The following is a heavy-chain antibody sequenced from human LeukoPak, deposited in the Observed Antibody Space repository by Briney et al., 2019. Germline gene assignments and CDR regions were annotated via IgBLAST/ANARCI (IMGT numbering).Heavy chain of an antibody. CDR3: ARGPYYYDSSGYSNWFDP. Sequence: ASVKDSCKASGYTFTGYYMHWVRQAPGQGLEWMGWINPNSGGTNYAQKFQGRVTMTRDTSISTAYMELSRLRSDDTAVYYCARGPYYYDSSGYSNWFDPWGQGTLVTVSS. CDR2: INPNSGGT. V-gene: IGHV1-2*02. CDR1: GYTFTGYY. D-gene: IGHD3-22*01. J-gene: IGHJ5*02.